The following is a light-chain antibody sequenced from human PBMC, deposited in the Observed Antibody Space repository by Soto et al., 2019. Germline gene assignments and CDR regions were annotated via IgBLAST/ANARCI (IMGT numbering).Light chain of an antibody. CDR1: QSIHTS. CDR2: DST. V-gene: IGKV3-20*01. CDR3: QQHGSSPWT. Sequence: VLTQSPAARSLAPGGRSSLSCRASQSIHTSLAWYQQKSGKPPRLVIYDSTLRANGVPDRFGGSRSGTEFTLSICGLEPEDFPVYYCQQHGSSPWTFGQGTKVDIK. J-gene: IGKJ1*01.